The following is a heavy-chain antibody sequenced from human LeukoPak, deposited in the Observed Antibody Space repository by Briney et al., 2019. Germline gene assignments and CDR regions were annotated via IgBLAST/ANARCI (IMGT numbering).Heavy chain of an antibody. V-gene: IGHV1-8*01. J-gene: IGHJ6*03. CDR2: TNPNSGNT. CDR1: GYTFTSYD. Sequence: ASVKVSCKASGYTFTSYDINWVRQATGQGLEWMGWTNPNSGNTGYAQKFQGRVTMTRNTSISTAYMELSSLRSEDTAVYYCARVGLWFGESHLYMDVWGKGTTVTISS. D-gene: IGHD3-10*01. CDR3: ARVGLWFGESHLYMDV.